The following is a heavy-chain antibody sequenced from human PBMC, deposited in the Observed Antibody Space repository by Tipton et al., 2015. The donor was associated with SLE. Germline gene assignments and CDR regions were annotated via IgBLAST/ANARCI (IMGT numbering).Heavy chain of an antibody. CDR3: ARGGAGITMVRGATYYYYYTDV. D-gene: IGHD3-10*01. Sequence: LRLSCAVYGGSVSGHYWSWIRQPPGKGLEWIGEINHSGRTNYNPSLKSRVTISVDTSKNQFSLKLSSVTAADTAVYYCARGGAGITMVRGATYYYYYTDVWGKGTTVTVSS. CDR1: GGSVSGHY. J-gene: IGHJ6*03. V-gene: IGHV4-34*01. CDR2: INHSGRT.